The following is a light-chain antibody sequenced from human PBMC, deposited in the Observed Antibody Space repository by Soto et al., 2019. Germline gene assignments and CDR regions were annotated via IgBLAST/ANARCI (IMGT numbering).Light chain of an antibody. V-gene: IGKV3-15*01. Sequence: LTQSPATLSVSPGERAPLSCRASQSVSSNLAWYQQKPGQAPRLLIYGASTRATGIPARFSGSGSGTEFTLTISSLQSEDFAVYYCQQYNNWPWTFGQGTKVDIK. CDR1: QSVSSN. CDR2: GAS. CDR3: QQYNNWPWT. J-gene: IGKJ1*01.